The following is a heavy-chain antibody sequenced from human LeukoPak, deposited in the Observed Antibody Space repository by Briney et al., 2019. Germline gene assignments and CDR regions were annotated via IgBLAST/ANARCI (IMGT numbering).Heavy chain of an antibody. CDR3: AKEPGYYFDY. V-gene: IGHV3-74*01. CDR1: GFTFSSYW. Sequence: GGSLRLSCAAPGFTFSSYWMHWVRQAPGKGLVWVSRINTDGSSTSYADSVKGRFTISRDNAKNTLYLQMNSLRAEDTAVYYCAKEPGYYFDYWGQGTLVTVSS. CDR2: INTDGSST. J-gene: IGHJ4*02.